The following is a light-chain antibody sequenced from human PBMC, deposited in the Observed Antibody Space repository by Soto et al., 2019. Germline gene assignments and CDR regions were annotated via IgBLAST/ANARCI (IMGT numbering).Light chain of an antibody. V-gene: IGLV2-14*01. Sequence: QSALTQPASVSGSPGQSITISCTGTSSDVGGYNYVSWYQQLPGTSPKLMIYEVSNRPSGVSNRFSGSKSGNTASLIISGLQAEDEGDYYCSSYTARSTWVFGGGTKLTVL. J-gene: IGLJ3*02. CDR2: EVS. CDR1: SSDVGGYNY. CDR3: SSYTARSTWV.